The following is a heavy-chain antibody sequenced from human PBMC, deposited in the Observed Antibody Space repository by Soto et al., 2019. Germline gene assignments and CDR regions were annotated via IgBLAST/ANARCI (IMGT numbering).Heavy chain of an antibody. J-gene: IGHJ6*02. D-gene: IGHD3-10*01. CDR2: ISYDGSNK. V-gene: IGHV3-30-3*01. Sequence: QVQLVESGGGVVQPGRSLRLSCAASGFTFSSYAMHWVRQAPGKGLEWVAVISYDGSNKYYADSVKGRFTISRDNSKNTLYLQMNRLRAEDTAVYYCAREYYYGSGSYGMDVWGQGTTVTVSS. CDR3: AREYYYGSGSYGMDV. CDR1: GFTFSSYA.